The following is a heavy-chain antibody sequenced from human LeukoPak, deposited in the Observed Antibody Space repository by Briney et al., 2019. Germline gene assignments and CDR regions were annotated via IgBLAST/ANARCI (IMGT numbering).Heavy chain of an antibody. CDR2: MNPNSGNT. J-gene: IGHJ5*02. CDR3: AREVDCSSTSCYRGNWFDP. Sequence: ASVKVSCKASGYTFTSYDINWVRQATGQGLEWMGWMNPNSGNTGYAQKFQGRVTITRNTSISTAYMELSSLRSEDTAVYYCAREVDCSSTSCYRGNWFDPRGQGTLVTVSS. CDR1: GYTFTSYD. D-gene: IGHD2-2*02. V-gene: IGHV1-8*03.